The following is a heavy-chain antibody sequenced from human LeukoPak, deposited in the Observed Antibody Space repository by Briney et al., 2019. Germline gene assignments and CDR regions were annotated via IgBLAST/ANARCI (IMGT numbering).Heavy chain of an antibody. V-gene: IGHV3-30-3*01. CDR3: ATEVAGTLHWVY. CDR1: GFTFSSYA. J-gene: IGHJ4*02. Sequence: GGSLRLSCAASGFTFSSYAMRWARQALGKGLEWVAVISYDGSNKYYADSVKGRFTISRDNSKNTLYLQMNSLRAEDTAVYYCATEVAGTLHWVYWGQGTLVTVSS. CDR2: ISYDGSNK. D-gene: IGHD6-19*01.